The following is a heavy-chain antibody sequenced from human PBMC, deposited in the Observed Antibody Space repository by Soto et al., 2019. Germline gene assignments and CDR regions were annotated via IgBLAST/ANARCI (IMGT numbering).Heavy chain of an antibody. D-gene: IGHD3-10*01. CDR2: IDGSGTTK. V-gene: IGHV3-48*03. CDR3: ARGFGRFNY. CDR1: GFTFNDFE. Sequence: EVQLLESGGGLVQPGGSLRLSCGVSGFTFNDFEMNGVRQAPGKGLECLAYIDGSGTTKKYADSVRGRFTISRDNPNNSLFLQMSSLSAADTAINYCARGFGRFNYWGQGTLVSVSS. J-gene: IGHJ4*02.